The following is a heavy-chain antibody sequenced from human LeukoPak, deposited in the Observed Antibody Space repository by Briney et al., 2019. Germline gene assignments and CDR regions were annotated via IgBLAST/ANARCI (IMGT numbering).Heavy chain of an antibody. CDR3: AKWARYCTNGVCYYFDY. J-gene: IGHJ4*02. Sequence: SETLSLTCTVSGGSISTYYWNWIRQPPGKGLEWIGYIYYSGTTNYNPSLKSRVSMSVDTSKNQFSLKLSSVTAADTAVYYCAKWARYCTNGVCYYFDYWGQGTLVTVSS. CDR2: IYYSGTT. V-gene: IGHV4-59*01. D-gene: IGHD2-8*01. CDR1: GGSISTYY.